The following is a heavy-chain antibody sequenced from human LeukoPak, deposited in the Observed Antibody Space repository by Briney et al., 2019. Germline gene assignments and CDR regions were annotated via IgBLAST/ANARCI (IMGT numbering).Heavy chain of an antibody. V-gene: IGHV1-3*01. D-gene: IGHD2-15*01. Sequence: ASVQVSCKASGYIFTDCAIHWLRQAPGQRPEWMGWMNGGNGNTKYSQKFQGRITLIRDTSAATAYMELSSLRHDDLAVYYCARGRGTSGSNRDFYYYYYMDVWGKGTTVTVPS. CDR2: MNGGNGNT. CDR3: ARGRGTSGSNRDFYYYYYMDV. J-gene: IGHJ6*03. CDR1: GYIFTDCA.